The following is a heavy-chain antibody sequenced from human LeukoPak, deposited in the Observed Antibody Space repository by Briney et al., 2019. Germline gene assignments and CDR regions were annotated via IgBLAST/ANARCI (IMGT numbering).Heavy chain of an antibody. CDR1: GVSVNDHY. CDR2: VSPGGYT. V-gene: IGHV4-34*01. D-gene: IGHD6-13*01. CDR3: ARHRLYQQLAYYYYYMDV. Sequence: SETLSLTCAVSGVSVNDHYWSWLRQSPGKGLEWIGEVSPGGYTNYNPSLKSRVIISEDTSENHLSLKVRSVTAADTAVYYCARHRLYQQLAYYYYYMDVWGKGTTVTVSS. J-gene: IGHJ6*03.